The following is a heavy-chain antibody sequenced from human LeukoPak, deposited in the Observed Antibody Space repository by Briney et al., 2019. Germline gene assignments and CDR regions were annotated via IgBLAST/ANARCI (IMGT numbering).Heavy chain of an antibody. V-gene: IGHV3-30*14. J-gene: IGHJ4*01. Sequence: PGTSLRLSCAASGFIFSGFEMHWVRQAPGKGLEWVAVISHDGSYEDYADSVKGRFTVTRDESKNMMFLQMNTLRPDDTAMYYCVRQGGGDNCRWGQGALVTVSS. CDR2: ISHDGSYE. D-gene: IGHD4-23*01. CDR3: VRQGGGDNCR. CDR1: GFIFSGFE.